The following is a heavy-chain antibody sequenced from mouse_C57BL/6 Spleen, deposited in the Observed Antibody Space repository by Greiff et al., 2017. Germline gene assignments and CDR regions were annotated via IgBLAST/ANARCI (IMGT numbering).Heavy chain of an antibody. CDR2: INPNNGGT. CDR3: AREGNYDAYFDY. Sequence: VQLQQSGPELVKPGASVKMSCKASGYTFTDYNMHWVKQSHGKSLEWIGYINPNNGGTSYNQKFKGKATLTVNKSSSTAYMELRSLTSEDSAVYYCAREGNYDAYFDYWGQGTTLTVSS. D-gene: IGHD2-4*01. CDR1: GYTFTDYN. J-gene: IGHJ2*01. V-gene: IGHV1-22*01.